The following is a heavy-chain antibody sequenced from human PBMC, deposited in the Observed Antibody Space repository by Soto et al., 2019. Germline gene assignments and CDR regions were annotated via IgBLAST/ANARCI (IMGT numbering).Heavy chain of an antibody. CDR2: ISYDGSNK. V-gene: IGHV3-30*18. D-gene: IGHD6-13*01. CDR1: GFTFSSYG. CDR3: AKIAAAGPPADYYYYGMDV. Sequence: PGGSLRLSCAASGFTFSSYGMHWVRQAPGKGLEWVAVISYDGSNKYYADSVKGRFTISRDNSKNTLYLQMNSLRAEDTAVYYCAKIAAAGPPADYYYYGMDVWGQGTTVTVSS. J-gene: IGHJ6*02.